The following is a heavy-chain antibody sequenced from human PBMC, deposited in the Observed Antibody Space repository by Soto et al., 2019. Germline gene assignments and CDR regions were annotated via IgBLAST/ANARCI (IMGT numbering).Heavy chain of an antibody. V-gene: IGHV3-48*02. Sequence: EVQLVEAGGGLIQPGGSQRLSCAASGFTFSSYSMNWVRQAPGKGLEWVSYIRRSGGTVYYADSVRGRFTIFKDNAKGSLYLQKSSLRDEDTAVYYCTKGTDYYDSERDSPNWFDHWGQGTLVTVTS. CDR3: TKGTDYYDSERDSPNWFDH. D-gene: IGHD3-10*01. CDR1: GFTFSSYS. J-gene: IGHJ5*02. CDR2: IRRSGGTV.